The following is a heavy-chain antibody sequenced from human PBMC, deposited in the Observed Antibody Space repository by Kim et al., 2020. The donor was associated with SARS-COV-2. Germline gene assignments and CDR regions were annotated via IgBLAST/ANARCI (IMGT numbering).Heavy chain of an antibody. CDR1: GGSISSGSYY. Sequence: SETLSLTCTVSGGSISSGSYYWSWIRQPAGKGLEWIGRIYTSGSTNYNPSLKSRVTISVDTSKNQFSLKLSSVTAADTAVYYCAREIAAAGIPTFDYWGQGTLVTVSS. V-gene: IGHV4-61*02. CDR3: AREIAAAGIPTFDY. D-gene: IGHD6-13*01. CDR2: IYTSGST. J-gene: IGHJ4*02.